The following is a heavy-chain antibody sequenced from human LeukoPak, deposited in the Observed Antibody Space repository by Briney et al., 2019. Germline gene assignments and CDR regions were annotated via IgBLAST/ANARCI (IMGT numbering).Heavy chain of an antibody. J-gene: IGHJ4*02. CDR1: GGSISSSSYY. CDR3: ARAVGIAAAGTNFDY. Sequence: SETLSLTFTVSGGSISSSSYYWGWIRQPPGKGLEWIGSIYYSGSTYYNPSLKSRVTISVDTSKNQFSLKLSSVTAADTAVYYCARAVGIAAAGTNFDYWGQGTLVTVSS. V-gene: IGHV4-39*07. CDR2: IYYSGST. D-gene: IGHD6-13*01.